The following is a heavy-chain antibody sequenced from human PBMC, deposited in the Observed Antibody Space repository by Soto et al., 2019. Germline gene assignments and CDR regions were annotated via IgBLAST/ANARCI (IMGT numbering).Heavy chain of an antibody. CDR2: ISGSGGST. CDR1: GFTFSSYA. CDR3: AKFPPENPFPYDSSGYFDY. V-gene: IGHV3-23*01. Sequence: GGSLRLSCAASGFTFSSYAMSWVRQAPGKGLEWVSAISGSGGSTYYADSVKGRFTISRDNSKNTLYLQMNSLRAEDTAVYYCAKFPPENPFPYDSSGYFDYWGQGTLVTVSS. D-gene: IGHD3-22*01. J-gene: IGHJ4*02.